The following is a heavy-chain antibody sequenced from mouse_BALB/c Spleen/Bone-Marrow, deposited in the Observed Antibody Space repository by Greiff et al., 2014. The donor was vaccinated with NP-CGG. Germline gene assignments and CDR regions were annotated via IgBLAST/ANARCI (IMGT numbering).Heavy chain of an antibody. Sequence: DVKLQESGTDLVKPGASVKLSCTASGFNIKDTYMHWVKQRPEQGLDWIGRIDPASGNIQCDPKFQGRAAITADTSSNTAYLQLSSLTSEDTAVYYCASLTGTFDYWGPGPPLTVSS. CDR1: GFNIKDTY. D-gene: IGHD4-1*01. CDR3: ASLTGTFDY. CDR2: IDPASGNI. V-gene: IGHV14-3*02. J-gene: IGHJ2*01.